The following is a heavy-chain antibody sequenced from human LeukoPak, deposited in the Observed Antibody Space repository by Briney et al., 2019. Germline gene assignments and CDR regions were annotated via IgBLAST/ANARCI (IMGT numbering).Heavy chain of an antibody. CDR1: GFTFSSYG. Sequence: PGRSLRLSCAASGFTFSSYGMHWVRQAPGKGLEWVAVIRSDGSSEYYADSVKGRFIISRNNSKNTLYLQMNSLRAEDTAMYYCARYCSGGTCYVGLIWGQGTLVTVSS. J-gene: IGHJ4*02. CDR3: ARYCSGGTCYVGLI. CDR2: IRSDGSSE. V-gene: IGHV3-33*01. D-gene: IGHD2-15*01.